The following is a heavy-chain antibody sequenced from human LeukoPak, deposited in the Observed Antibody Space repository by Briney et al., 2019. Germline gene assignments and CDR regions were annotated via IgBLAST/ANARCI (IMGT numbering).Heavy chain of an antibody. CDR3: ATAAILYSYVTH. CDR1: GYTLTKLS. J-gene: IGHJ4*02. Sequence: ASVKVSCKVSGYTLTKLSMHWVRLAPGKGLEWMGGFDPEDGETIYAQKFQGRVTMTEDTSTDTAYMELSSLRSGDTAVYYCATAAILYSYVTHWGQGTLVTVSS. CDR2: FDPEDGET. V-gene: IGHV1-24*01. D-gene: IGHD5-18*01.